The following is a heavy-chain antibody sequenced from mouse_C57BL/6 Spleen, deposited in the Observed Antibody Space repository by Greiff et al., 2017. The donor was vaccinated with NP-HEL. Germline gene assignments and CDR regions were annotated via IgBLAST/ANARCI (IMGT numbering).Heavy chain of an antibody. J-gene: IGHJ4*01. CDR2: INPNNGGT. CDR3: ARSGIYYGNYAYAMDY. Sequence: VQLQQSGPELVKPGASVKISCKASGYTFTDYYMNWVKQSHGKSLEWIGDINPNNGGTSYNQKFKGKATLTVDKSSSTAYMELRSLTSEDSSFYYCARSGIYYGNYAYAMDYWGQGTSVTVSS. CDR1: GYTFTDYY. D-gene: IGHD2-1*01. V-gene: IGHV1-26*01.